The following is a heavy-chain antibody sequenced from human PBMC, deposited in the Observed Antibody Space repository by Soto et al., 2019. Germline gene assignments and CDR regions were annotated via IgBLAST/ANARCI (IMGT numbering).Heavy chain of an antibody. D-gene: IGHD3-10*01. CDR2: ISFGGDNK. CDR1: GFTFGSFA. Sequence: GGPKIVSCAASGFTFGSFARHWVSKAPGKGLEWVAVISFGGDNKYYADSVKGRFTISRDNLKNTLYLQMNSLRVEDTAVYYCARDQQTAYNYSSGPIVYYGKDVCGQATSVTVSS. V-gene: IGHV3-30-3*01. CDR3: ARDQQTAYNYSSGPIVYYGKDV. J-gene: IGHJ6*02.